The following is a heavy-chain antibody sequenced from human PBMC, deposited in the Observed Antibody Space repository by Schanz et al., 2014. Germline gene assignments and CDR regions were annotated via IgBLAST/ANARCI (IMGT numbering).Heavy chain of an antibody. V-gene: IGHV3-23*01. CDR1: GLIFSNYV. D-gene: IGHD3-10*01. Sequence: EVQLLESGGGLVQPGGSLKLSCAASGLIFSNYVMSWVPQAPGKGLEWVSTIGSSGGTNYAESVKGRFTISRDNTKNTLYLQMNSLRSECTTVYYCAKGRFGELSAFDIWGQGTMVTVSS. J-gene: IGHJ3*02. CDR3: AKGRFGELSAFDI. CDR2: IGSSGGT.